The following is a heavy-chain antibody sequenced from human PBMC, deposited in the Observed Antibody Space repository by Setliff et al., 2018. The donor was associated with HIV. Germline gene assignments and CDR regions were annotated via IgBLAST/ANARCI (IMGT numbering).Heavy chain of an antibody. V-gene: IGHV1-69*10. CDR3: ASYSGSYYFILHY. CDR1: GYTFTSYG. Sequence: SVKVSCKASGYTFTSYGLSWVRQAPGQGLEWMGGIIPVLGLSYYAQNFQGRVTITADESTSTAYMELSSLRSEDTAVYYCASYSGSYYFILHYWGQGTLVTVSS. D-gene: IGHD1-26*01. J-gene: IGHJ4*02. CDR2: IIPVLGLS.